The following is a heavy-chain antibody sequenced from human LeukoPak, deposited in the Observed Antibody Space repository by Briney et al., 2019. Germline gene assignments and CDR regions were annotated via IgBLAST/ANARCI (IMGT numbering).Heavy chain of an antibody. V-gene: IGHV3-15*07. J-gene: IGHJ4*02. Sequence: PGGSLRLSCAASGFTFSSAWMNWVRQSPGKGLEWVGRIRSKTDGGTTYYAAPMKGRFTISRDDLKNMLFLQMNSLQIEDTAVYYCTTDGEMATNSFDHWGQGTLVTVSS. D-gene: IGHD5-24*01. CDR1: GFTFSSAW. CDR2: IRSKTDGGTT. CDR3: TTDGEMATNSFDH.